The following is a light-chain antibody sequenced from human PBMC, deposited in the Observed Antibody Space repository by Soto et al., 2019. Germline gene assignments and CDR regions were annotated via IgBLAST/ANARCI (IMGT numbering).Light chain of an antibody. CDR2: EVS. V-gene: IGLV2-14*01. CDR1: SSDVGGYNY. CDR3: SSYTSSSTLWV. Sequence: QSVLTQPASVSGSPGQSITISCTGTSSDVGGYNYVSWYQQHPGNAPKLMIYEVSNRPSGVSNRFSGSKSGNTASLTISGLQAEDEADYYCSSYTSSSTLWVFGGGTKVTVL. J-gene: IGLJ3*02.